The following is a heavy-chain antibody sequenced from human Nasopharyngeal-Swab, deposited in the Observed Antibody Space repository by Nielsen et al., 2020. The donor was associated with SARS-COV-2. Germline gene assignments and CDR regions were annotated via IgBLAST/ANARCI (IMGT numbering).Heavy chain of an antibody. J-gene: IGHJ4*02. Sequence: ASVKVSCKASGYTFTSYAMHWVRQAPGQRLEWMGWINAGNGNTKYSQKFQGRVTITRDTSASTAYMELSSLRSEDTAVYYCARGGLLYYYDSSGYFFLDYWGQGTLVTVS. D-gene: IGHD3-22*01. V-gene: IGHV1-3*01. CDR2: INAGNGNT. CDR1: GYTFTSYA. CDR3: ARGGLLYYYDSSGYFFLDY.